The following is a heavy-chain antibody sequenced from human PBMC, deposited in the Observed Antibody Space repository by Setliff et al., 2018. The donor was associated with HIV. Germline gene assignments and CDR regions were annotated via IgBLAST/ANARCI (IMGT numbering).Heavy chain of an antibody. V-gene: IGHV4-4*02. CDR3: ARQLTTLDYFDY. Sequence: PSETLSLTCAVSGGSISSSNWWSWVRQPPGKGLEWIGEIYHVGGTYYNPSLKSRVTISIDTSMNQFSLRLTSVTAADTAVYYCARQLTTLDYFDYWGQGTLVTVSS. D-gene: IGHD4-17*01. J-gene: IGHJ4*02. CDR1: GGSISSSNW. CDR2: IYHVGGT.